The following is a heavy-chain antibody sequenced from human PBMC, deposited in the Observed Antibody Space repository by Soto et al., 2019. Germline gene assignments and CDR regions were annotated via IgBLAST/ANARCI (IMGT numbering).Heavy chain of an antibody. CDR3: GTTYGTTVVNRLLNGKV. CDR2: ISPYNGDT. J-gene: IGHJ6*02. V-gene: IGHV1-18*01. D-gene: IGHD4-4*01. CDR1: GYTFTNYG. Sequence: QLVQSGAEVRKPGASVRVSCKASGYTFTNYGIIWVRQAPGQGLEWIGWISPYNGDTNYAQKVQDRVTMTTDTSTNTAYMDLRSLRSDDSAVYFCGTTYGTTVVNRLLNGKVWGQGTTVTVSS.